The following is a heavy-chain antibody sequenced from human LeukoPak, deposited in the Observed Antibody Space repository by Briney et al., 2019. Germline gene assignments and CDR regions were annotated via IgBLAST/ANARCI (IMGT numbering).Heavy chain of an antibody. J-gene: IGHJ4*02. CDR3: AKAPVTGEDYFDY. D-gene: IGHD7-27*01. CDR2: ISYDGSSK. V-gene: IGHV3-30*18. Sequence: GGSLRLSCAASGFTFSSYGMHWVRQAPGKGLERVAVISYDGSSKYYADSVKGRFTISRDNSKNTLYLQMNSLRAEDTAVYYCAKAPVTGEDYFDYWGQGTLVTVSS. CDR1: GFTFSSYG.